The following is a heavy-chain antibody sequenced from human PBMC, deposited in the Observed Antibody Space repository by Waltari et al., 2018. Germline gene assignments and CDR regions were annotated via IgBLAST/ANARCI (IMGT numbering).Heavy chain of an antibody. CDR2: IKQDGSEK. Sequence: EVQLVESGGGLVQPGGSLRLSCAASGFTFSSYWMSWVRQAPGKGLEWVANIKQDGSEKYYVDSVKGRFTISRDNAKNSLYLQMNSLRAEDTAVYYCAREISAGTGYFDYWGQGTLVTVSS. CDR3: AREISAGTGYFDY. V-gene: IGHV3-7*01. J-gene: IGHJ4*02. CDR1: GFTFSSYW. D-gene: IGHD6-13*01.